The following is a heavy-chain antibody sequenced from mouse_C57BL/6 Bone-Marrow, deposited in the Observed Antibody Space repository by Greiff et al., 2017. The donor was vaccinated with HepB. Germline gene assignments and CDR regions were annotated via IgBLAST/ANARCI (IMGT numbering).Heavy chain of an antibody. Sequence: EVQLQQSGPGLVKPSQSLSLTCSVTGYSITSGYYWNWIRQFPGNKLEWMCYISYDGSNNYNPSLKNRISITRDTSKNQFFLKLNSVTTEDTATYYCARGGDYDWFAYWGQGTLVTVSA. V-gene: IGHV3-6*01. CDR3: ARGGDYDWFAY. D-gene: IGHD2-4*01. CDR1: GYSITSGYY. J-gene: IGHJ3*01. CDR2: ISYDGSN.